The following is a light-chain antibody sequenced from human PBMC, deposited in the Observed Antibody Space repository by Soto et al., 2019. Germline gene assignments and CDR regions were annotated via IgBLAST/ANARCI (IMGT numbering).Light chain of an antibody. Sequence: EVVLTQSPATLSLSPGDRATLSCRASQSVFGYLAWYQHKPGQAPRLLIYDAYKMATGVPARFSGSGSETDFTLIISSLEPEDFAFYYCQQRSDSPPLTFGGGTKVEIK. CDR3: QQRSDSPPLT. CDR1: QSVFGY. J-gene: IGKJ4*01. CDR2: DAY. V-gene: IGKV3-11*01.